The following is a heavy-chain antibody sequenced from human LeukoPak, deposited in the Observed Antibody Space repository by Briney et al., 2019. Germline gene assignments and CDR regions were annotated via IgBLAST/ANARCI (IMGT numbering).Heavy chain of an antibody. V-gene: IGHV4-38-2*02. D-gene: IGHD3-10*01. CDR3: ARVVRGFGP. CDR2: IYHSGST. Sequence: PSETLSLTCTVSGFSISSSYYWGWIRQSPGKGLEWIGEIYHSGSTNYNPSLKSRVTISVDKSKNQFSLKLSSVTAADTAVYYCARVVRGFGPWGQGTLVTVSS. CDR1: GFSISSSYY. J-gene: IGHJ5*02.